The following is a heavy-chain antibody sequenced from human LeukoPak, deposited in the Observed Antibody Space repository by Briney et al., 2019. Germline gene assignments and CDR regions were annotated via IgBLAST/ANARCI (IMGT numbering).Heavy chain of an antibody. CDR3: ARGNSSWGGYFDY. D-gene: IGHD6-13*01. V-gene: IGHV1-8*03. CDR2: MNPNSGNT. CDR1: GYTFTSYD. J-gene: IGHJ4*02. Sequence: GASVKVSCKASGYTFTSYDINWVRQATGQGLEWMGWMNPNSGNTGYAQKFQGRVTITRNTSISTAYMELSSLRSEDTAVYYCARGNSSWGGYFDYWGQGILVTVSS.